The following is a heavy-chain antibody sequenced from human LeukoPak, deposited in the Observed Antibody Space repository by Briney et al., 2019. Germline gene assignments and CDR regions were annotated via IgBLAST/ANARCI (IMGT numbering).Heavy chain of an antibody. D-gene: IGHD2-15*01. CDR3: ARHEDIVTPFDY. CDR1: GGSISSYY. Sequence: SETLSLTCTVSGGSISSYYWSWIRQPPGKGLEYIGSIYYSGSTYYNPSLKSRVTISVDTSKNQFSLKLSSVTAADTALYYCARHEDIVTPFDYWGQGTLVTVSS. CDR2: IYYSGST. V-gene: IGHV4-59*05. J-gene: IGHJ4*02.